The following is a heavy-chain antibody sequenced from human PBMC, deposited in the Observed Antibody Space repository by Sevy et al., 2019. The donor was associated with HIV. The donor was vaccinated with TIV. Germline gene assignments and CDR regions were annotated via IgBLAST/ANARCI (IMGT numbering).Heavy chain of an antibody. CDR3: ARDMRLRQVTTRYYFDY. V-gene: IGHV3-48*02. D-gene: IGHD4-17*01. Sequence: GGSLRLSCAASGFTFSSYSINWVRQAPGKELEWVSYISSSSSTIYYADSVKGRFTISRDNAKNSLYLQMNSLRDEDTAVYYCARDMRLRQVTTRYYFDYWGQGTLVTVSS. J-gene: IGHJ4*02. CDR1: GFTFSSYS. CDR2: ISSSSSTI.